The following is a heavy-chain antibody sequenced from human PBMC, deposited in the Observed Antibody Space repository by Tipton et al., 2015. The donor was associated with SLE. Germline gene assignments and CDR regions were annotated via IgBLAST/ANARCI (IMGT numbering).Heavy chain of an antibody. V-gene: IGHV3-23*03. Sequence: SLRLSCAASGFTFSTYAMSWVRQAPGKGLEWVSIIYSDANAYYGDSLRGRFTISRDNSKNTLFLQMDSLRPEDTAVYYCARLSGDTTWYVDLWGRGTLVTVSS. CDR3: ARLSGDTTWYVDL. J-gene: IGHJ2*01. D-gene: IGHD7-27*01. CDR2: IYSDANA. CDR1: GFTFSTYA.